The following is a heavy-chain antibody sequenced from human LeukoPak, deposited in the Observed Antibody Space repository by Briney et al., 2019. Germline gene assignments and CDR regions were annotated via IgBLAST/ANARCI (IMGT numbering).Heavy chain of an antibody. CDR1: GFTFSMYA. D-gene: IGHD3-22*01. Sequence: GGSLRLSCAASGFTFSMYAMYWVRQAPGKGLEWVAVISYDGSIKYYVDSVKGRFTISRDNSKNTLYLQMGSLRAEDMAVYYCARAGGSSGSDYWGQGTLVTVSS. V-gene: IGHV3-30*14. CDR3: ARAGGSSGSDY. CDR2: ISYDGSIK. J-gene: IGHJ4*02.